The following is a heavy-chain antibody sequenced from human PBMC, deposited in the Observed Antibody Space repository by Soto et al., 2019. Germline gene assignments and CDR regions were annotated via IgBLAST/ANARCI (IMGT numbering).Heavy chain of an antibody. Sequence: QVQLQESGPGVVTPSQTLSITCTVSGGSFSSGDYYWIWVRQPPGQGLEWIGYIYYTGSTCNNPSLTSRVSISIDTSKTQCSLKLSSVTAADTAVYYCARIHLGDEPSYYYYGMDVWGQGTTVTVSS. CDR1: GGSFSSGDYY. D-gene: IGHD2-21*02. J-gene: IGHJ6*02. CDR2: IYYTGST. V-gene: IGHV4-30-4*01. CDR3: ARIHLGDEPSYYYYGMDV.